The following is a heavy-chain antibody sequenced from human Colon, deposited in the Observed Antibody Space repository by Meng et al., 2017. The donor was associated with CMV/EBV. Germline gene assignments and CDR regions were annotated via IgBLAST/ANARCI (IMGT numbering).Heavy chain of an antibody. CDR1: GGSISSADYY. J-gene: IGHJ6*04. CDR3: ARVWGRGGLTNGLDV. D-gene: IGHD3-16*01. Sequence: GSLRLSCSVSGGSISSADYYWGWIRQPPGKGLEWIGGINDSGSTYHNPSLKSRVTMSVDTSKTQLSVKLSSVTAADTAVYYCARVWGRGGLTNGLDVWGKGTTVTVSS. V-gene: IGHV4-39*07. CDR2: INDSGST.